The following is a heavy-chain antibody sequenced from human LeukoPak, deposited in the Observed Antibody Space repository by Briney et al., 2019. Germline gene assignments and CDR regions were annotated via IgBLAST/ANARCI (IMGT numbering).Heavy chain of an antibody. J-gene: IGHJ6*03. D-gene: IGHD2-2*01. CDR2: MNPNSGNT. CDR1: GYTFTSYD. CDR3: ARGNVVVPAAPADYYYYYMDV. V-gene: IGHV1-8*01. Sequence: ASVKVSCKAFGYTFTSYDINWVRQATGQGLEWMGWMNPNSGNTGYAQKFQGRVTMTRNTSISTAYMELSSLRSEDTAVYYCARGNVVVPAAPADYYYYYMDVWGKGTTVTVSS.